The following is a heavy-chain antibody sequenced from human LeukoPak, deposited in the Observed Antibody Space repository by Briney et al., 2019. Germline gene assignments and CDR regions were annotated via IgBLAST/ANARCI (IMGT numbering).Heavy chain of an antibody. CDR3: ARELKVGASDY. Sequence: RASETLSLTCTVSGGSVNSGTYYWSWIRQPPGKGLEWIGNIYYSGSTNYNPSLKSRVTMSVDTSKNQFSLKLSSVTAADTAVYYCARELKVGASDYWGQGTLVTVSS. D-gene: IGHD1-26*01. V-gene: IGHV4-61*01. CDR2: IYYSGST. CDR1: GGSVNSGTYY. J-gene: IGHJ4*02.